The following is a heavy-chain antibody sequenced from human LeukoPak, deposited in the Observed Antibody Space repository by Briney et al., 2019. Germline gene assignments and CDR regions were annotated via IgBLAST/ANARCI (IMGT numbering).Heavy chain of an antibody. CDR2: INPNSGST. CDR1: GYTFTGYY. Sequence: ASVKVSCKASGYTFTGYYMHWVRQAPGQGFEWMGWINPNSGSTNYAQKFQGRVTMTRDTSISTAYMDLSRLRSDDTAVYYCALAAAGLNYFDPWGQGTLVTVSS. J-gene: IGHJ5*02. D-gene: IGHD6-13*01. V-gene: IGHV1-2*02. CDR3: ALAAAGLNYFDP.